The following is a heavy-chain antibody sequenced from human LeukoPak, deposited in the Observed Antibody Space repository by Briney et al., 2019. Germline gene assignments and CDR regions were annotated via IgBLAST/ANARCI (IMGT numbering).Heavy chain of an antibody. J-gene: IGHJ4*02. D-gene: IGHD6-13*01. CDR2: IRYDGSNK. CDR3: AKCSSSWNYYFDY. V-gene: IGHV3-30*02. Sequence: GGSLRLSCAASGFTFSSYGMHWVRQAPGKGLEWVAFIRYDGSNKYYADSVKGRFTISRDNSKNTLYLQMNSLRAEDTAVYYCAKCSSSWNYYFDYWGQGTLVTVSS. CDR1: GFTFSSYG.